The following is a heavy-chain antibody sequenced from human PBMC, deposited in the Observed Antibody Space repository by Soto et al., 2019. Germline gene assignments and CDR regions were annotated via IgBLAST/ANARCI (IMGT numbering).Heavy chain of an antibody. CDR2: IYYSGST. CDR3: ARLPGGSSTGTGGY. Sequence: QLQLQESGPGLVKPSETLSLTCTVSGGSISSSSYYWGWIRQPPGKGLEWIGSIYYSGSTYYNPSLKSRVTISVDTSKNQFSLKLSSVTAADTAVYYCARLPGGSSTGTGGYWGQGTLVTVSS. J-gene: IGHJ4*02. D-gene: IGHD1-1*01. CDR1: GGSISSSSYY. V-gene: IGHV4-39*01.